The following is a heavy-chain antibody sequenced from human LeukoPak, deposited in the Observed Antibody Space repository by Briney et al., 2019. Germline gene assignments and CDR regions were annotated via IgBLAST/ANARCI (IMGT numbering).Heavy chain of an antibody. V-gene: IGHV3-23*01. CDR2: ISGSGGST. CDR1: GYTFSSYG. D-gene: IGHD3-10*01. CDR3: AKDLGNYYGSGSYNWFDP. J-gene: IGHJ5*02. Sequence: SCKASGYTFSSYGMSWVRQAPGKGLEWVSGISGSGGSTYYADSVKGRFTISRDNSKNTLYLQMNTLRAEDTAVYYCAKDLGNYYGSGSYNWFDPWGQGTLVTVSS.